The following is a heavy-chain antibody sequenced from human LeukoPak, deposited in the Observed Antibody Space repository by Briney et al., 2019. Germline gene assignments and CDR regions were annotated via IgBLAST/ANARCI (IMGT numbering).Heavy chain of an antibody. V-gene: IGHV3-33*01. CDR3: ARAGYCSGGGCYGSDY. J-gene: IGHJ4*02. Sequence: GGSLRLSCAASGFTFSSYGMHWVRQAPGKGLEWVAAIWYDGSIQYYADSVKGRFTISRDNSKNTLYLQMDSLRAEDTAVYYCARAGYCSGGGCYGSDYWGQGTLVSVSS. CDR1: GFTFSSYG. CDR2: IWYDGSIQ. D-gene: IGHD2-15*01.